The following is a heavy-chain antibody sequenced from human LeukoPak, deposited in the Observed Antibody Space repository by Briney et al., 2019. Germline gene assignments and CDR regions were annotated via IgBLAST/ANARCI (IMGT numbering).Heavy chain of an antibody. D-gene: IGHD4-17*01. V-gene: IGHV3-23*05. CDR3: AKGPTLTPFGS. J-gene: IGHJ4*01. Sequence: GGSLRLSCVVSGFTLSNSAMTWVRQAPGKGLEWVAIIGDSDTSTNYPDSVRGRFIISRDNSKDTLHLQMDSLRVEDTAVYYCAKGPTLTPFGSWGRGTLVTVSS. CDR1: GFTLSNSA. CDR2: IGDSDTST.